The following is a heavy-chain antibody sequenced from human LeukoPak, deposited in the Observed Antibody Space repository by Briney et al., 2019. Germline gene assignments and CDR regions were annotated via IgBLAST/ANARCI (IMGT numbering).Heavy chain of an antibody. CDR1: RFTFSNYA. V-gene: IGHV3-53*01. CDR3: ARGPYDILTGYYSPHFDY. CDR2: IYSGGST. Sequence: GGSLRLSCAASRFTFSNYAMSWVRQAPGMGLEWVSVIYSGGSTYYADSVKGRFTISRDNSKNTLYLQMNSLRAEDTAVYYCARGPYDILTGYYSPHFDYWGQGTLVTVSS. J-gene: IGHJ4*02. D-gene: IGHD3-9*01.